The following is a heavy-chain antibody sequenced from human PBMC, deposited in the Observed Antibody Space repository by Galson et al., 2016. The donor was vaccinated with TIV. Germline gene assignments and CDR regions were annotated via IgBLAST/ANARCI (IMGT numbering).Heavy chain of an antibody. Sequence: LSLTCTVSGYSISSGYYWGWIRQPPGKGLEWIGNIYHTGSTYSNPSLRSRLTMSVDTSKNQFSLILNSVTAADTAVYYCATVNTNSRTYFDYWGQGIKVTVSS. CDR1: GYSISSGYY. D-gene: IGHD1-14*01. J-gene: IGHJ4*02. CDR2: IYHTGST. CDR3: ATVNTNSRTYFDY. V-gene: IGHV4-38-2*02.